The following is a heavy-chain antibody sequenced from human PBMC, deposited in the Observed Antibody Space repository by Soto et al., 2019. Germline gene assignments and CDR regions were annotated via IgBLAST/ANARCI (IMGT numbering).Heavy chain of an antibody. D-gene: IGHD3-3*01. Sequence: SETLSLTCTVSGGSLSSGGYYWSWIRQHPGQGLEWIGYIYYSGSTYYNPSLKSRVTISVDTSKNQFSLKLSSVTAADTAVYYCARVPKYYDFWSGYYNEYFQHWGQGTLVTVSS. CDR1: GGSLSSGGYY. J-gene: IGHJ1*01. CDR3: ARVPKYYDFWSGYYNEYFQH. CDR2: IYYSGST. V-gene: IGHV4-31*03.